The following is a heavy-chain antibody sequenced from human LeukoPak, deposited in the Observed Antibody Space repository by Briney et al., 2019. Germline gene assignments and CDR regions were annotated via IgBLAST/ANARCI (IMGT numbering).Heavy chain of an antibody. J-gene: IGHJ6*03. Sequence: PGGSLRLSCAASGFTFSSYAMSWVRRAPGKGLEWVSGISGRGGSTYSADYLKGRFTISRDNSKNTLYLQMNNLRAEDTAEYYCAKGGYCGGTSCYFYYMDVWGKGTTVTVSS. V-gene: IGHV3-23*01. CDR1: GFTFSSYA. D-gene: IGHD2-2*01. CDR2: ISGRGGST. CDR3: AKGGYCGGTSCYFYYMDV.